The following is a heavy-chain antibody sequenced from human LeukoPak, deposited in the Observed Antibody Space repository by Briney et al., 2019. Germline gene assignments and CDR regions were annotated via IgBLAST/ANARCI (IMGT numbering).Heavy chain of an antibody. CDR2: ISSSGSTI. Sequence: GGSLRLSCAASGFTFSSYWMHWVRQAPGKGLEWVSYISSSGSTIYYADSVRGRFTISRDNAKNSLYLQLNSLRAEDTAVYYCARDRSGFSGYDFFDYWGQGTLVTVSS. CDR3: ARDRSGFSGYDFFDY. V-gene: IGHV3-48*04. J-gene: IGHJ4*02. D-gene: IGHD5-12*01. CDR1: GFTFSSYW.